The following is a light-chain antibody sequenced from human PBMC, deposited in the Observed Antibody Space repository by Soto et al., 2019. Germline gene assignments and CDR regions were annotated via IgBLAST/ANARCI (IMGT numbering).Light chain of an antibody. V-gene: IGLV2-14*01. CDR2: DVS. J-gene: IGLJ1*01. Sequence: QSALTQPASVSGSPGQSITISCTGTSSDVGGYNYVSWHQQHPGKAPKLLIYDVSSRPSGVSNRFSASKSGNTASLTISGLQAEDEADYYGSSYTSSITHVFGTGTKLTVL. CDR3: SSYTSSITHV. CDR1: SSDVGGYNY.